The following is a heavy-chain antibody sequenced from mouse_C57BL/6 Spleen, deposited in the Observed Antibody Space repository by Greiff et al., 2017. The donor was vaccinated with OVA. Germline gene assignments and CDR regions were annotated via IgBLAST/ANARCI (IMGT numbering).Heavy chain of an antibody. CDR3: ARGFYYSNYGWYFDV. CDR2: IDPSDSET. J-gene: IGHJ1*03. V-gene: IGHV1-52*01. CDR1: GYTFTSYW. Sequence: QVQLKQPGAELVRPGSSVKLSCKASGYTFTSYWMHWVKQRPIQGLEWIGNIDPSDSETHYNQKFKDKATLTVDKSSSTAYMQLSSLTSEDSAVYYCARGFYYSNYGWYFDVWGTGTTVTVSS. D-gene: IGHD2-5*01.